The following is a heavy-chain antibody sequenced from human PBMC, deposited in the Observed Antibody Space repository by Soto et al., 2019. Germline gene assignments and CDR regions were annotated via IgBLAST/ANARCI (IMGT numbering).Heavy chain of an antibody. D-gene: IGHD3-22*01. CDR2: IYYRGST. CDR3: ARFYDSSGYYEDY. V-gene: IGHV4-39*01. J-gene: IGHJ4*02. Sequence: SETLSLTCTVSGGSISSSSYYWGWILQPPGKGLEWIGSIYYRGSTYYNPSLKSRVTISVDTSKNQFSLKLSSVTAADTAVYYCARFYDSSGYYEDYWGQGTLVTVSS. CDR1: GGSISSSSYY.